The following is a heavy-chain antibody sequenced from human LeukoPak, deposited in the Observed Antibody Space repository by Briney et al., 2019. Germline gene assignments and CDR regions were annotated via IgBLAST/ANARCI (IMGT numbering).Heavy chain of an antibody. J-gene: IGHJ5*01. CDR2: ISSSGDKT. CDR3: ARKASSGPFDS. Sequence: PGGSLRLSCAASGFTFSNYYMSWIRQAPGKGLEWVSYISSSGDKTYHADSVKGRFTISRDNAKNSLYLQMNSLRAEDTALYYCARKASSGPFDSWGQGTLVTASS. V-gene: IGHV3-11*01. D-gene: IGHD3-22*01. CDR1: GFTFSNYY.